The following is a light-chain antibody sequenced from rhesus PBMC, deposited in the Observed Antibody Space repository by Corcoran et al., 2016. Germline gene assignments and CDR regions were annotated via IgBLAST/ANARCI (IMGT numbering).Light chain of an antibody. Sequence: DIQMTQSPSSLSASVGDRVTITCRASQGISSWLAWYQQKPGKAPKLLIYKASSLQSGFPSRFSGSGSGTDFTLTISSLQPEDFTTYYCRQYNSAPRTFGQGTKVEIK. CDR1: QGISSW. V-gene: IGKV1-21*01. J-gene: IGKJ1*01. CDR3: RQYNSAPRT. CDR2: KAS.